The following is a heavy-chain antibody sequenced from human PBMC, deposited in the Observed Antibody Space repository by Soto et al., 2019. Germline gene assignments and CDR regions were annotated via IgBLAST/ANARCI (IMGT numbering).Heavy chain of an antibody. Sequence: GGSLRLSCAASGFTFSSYAMHWVRQAPGKGLEWVAVISYDGSNKYYADSVKGRFTISRDNSKNTLYLQMNSLRAEDTAVYYCARLSAPVVVAAHYFDYWGQGXLVTVYS. V-gene: IGHV3-30-3*01. CDR2: ISYDGSNK. D-gene: IGHD2-15*01. J-gene: IGHJ4*02. CDR1: GFTFSSYA. CDR3: ARLSAPVVVAAHYFDY.